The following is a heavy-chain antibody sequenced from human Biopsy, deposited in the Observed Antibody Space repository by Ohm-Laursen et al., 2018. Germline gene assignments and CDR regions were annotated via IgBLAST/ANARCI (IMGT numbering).Heavy chain of an antibody. CDR1: GGSVSDSFHF. CDR2: VYYSGTT. D-gene: IGHD3-3*01. V-gene: IGHV4-61*01. CDR3: ARTPRDSFWSGSYKRGLWFDP. J-gene: IGHJ5*02. Sequence: SDTLSLTCTVSGGSVSDSFHFWSWIRQPPGKGLEWIGDVYYSGTTNYNPSLKSRLTISVDTSKNQFSLQLSSVTAADTAVYYCARTPRDSFWSGSYKRGLWFDPWGQGTLVTVSS.